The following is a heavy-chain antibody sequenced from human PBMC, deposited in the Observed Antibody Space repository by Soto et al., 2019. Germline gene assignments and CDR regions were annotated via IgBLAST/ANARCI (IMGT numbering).Heavy chain of an antibody. D-gene: IGHD3-16*01. V-gene: IGHV1-8*01. CDR2: MNAKSGDT. Sequence: ASVKVSCKASGYTFSDFDINWLRQASGQGPEWMGWMNAKSGDTFFAQRFQGKFNMTWDTSLSTAYMEVGSLTSNDTAMYYCARGNPFNYAGFDVWGQGTTVTVSS. CDR1: GYTFSDFD. CDR3: ARGNPFNYAGFDV. J-gene: IGHJ6*02.